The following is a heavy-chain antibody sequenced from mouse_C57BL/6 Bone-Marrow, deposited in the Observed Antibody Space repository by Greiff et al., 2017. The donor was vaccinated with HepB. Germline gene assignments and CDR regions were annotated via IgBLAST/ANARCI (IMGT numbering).Heavy chain of an antibody. CDR1: GYTFTDYE. V-gene: IGHV1-15*01. CDR2: IDPETGGT. D-gene: IGHD1-1*01. J-gene: IGHJ1*03. Sequence: VQLQQSGAELVRPGASVTLSCKASGYTFTDYEMHWVKQTPVHGLEWIGAIDPETGGTAYNQKFKGKAILTADKSSSTAYMELRSLTSEDSAVYYCTRPYGSSYGYVDVWGTGTTVTVSS. CDR3: TRPYGSSYGYVDV.